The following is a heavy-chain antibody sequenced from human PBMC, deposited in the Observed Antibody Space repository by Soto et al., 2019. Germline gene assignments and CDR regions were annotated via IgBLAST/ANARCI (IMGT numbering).Heavy chain of an antibody. Sequence: QVQLVESGGGVVQPGRSLRLSCAASGFTFSSYGMHWVRQAPGKGLEWVAVIWYDGSNKYYADSVKGRFTISRDNSKNTLYLQMNSLRAEDTAVYYCAREYWELLAFDIWGQGTMVTVSS. CDR3: AREYWELLAFDI. J-gene: IGHJ3*02. V-gene: IGHV3-33*01. D-gene: IGHD1-26*01. CDR2: IWYDGSNK. CDR1: GFTFSSYG.